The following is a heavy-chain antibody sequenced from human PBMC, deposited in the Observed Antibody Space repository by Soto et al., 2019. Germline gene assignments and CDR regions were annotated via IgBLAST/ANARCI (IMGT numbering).Heavy chain of an antibody. Sequence: GGSLRLSCAASGFTFSNAWMSWVRQAPGKGLEWVGRIKSKTDGGTTDYAAPVKGRFTISRDDSKNTLYLQMNSLKTEDTAVDYCTTGPPGDYYDSSGYYYYYGMDVWGQGTTVTVSS. CDR3: TTGPPGDYYDSSGYYYYYGMDV. J-gene: IGHJ6*02. V-gene: IGHV3-15*01. CDR1: GFTFSNAW. CDR2: IKSKTDGGTT. D-gene: IGHD3-22*01.